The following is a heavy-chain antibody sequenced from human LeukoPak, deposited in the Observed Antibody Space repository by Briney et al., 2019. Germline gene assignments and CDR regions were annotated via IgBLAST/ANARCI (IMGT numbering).Heavy chain of an antibody. Sequence: GGSLKPSFAPSESTLSSFKMNWVGRPQGRGWGWVYSISSSGSTIYYADSVKGRFTISRDNAKNSLYLQMNSLRAEDTAVYYCAKDRGKWEPPAPCDYWGQGTLVTVSS. CDR1: ESTLSSFK. CDR2: ISSSGSTI. V-gene: IGHV3-48*03. J-gene: IGHJ4*02. CDR3: AKDRGKWEPPAPCDY. D-gene: IGHD1-26*01.